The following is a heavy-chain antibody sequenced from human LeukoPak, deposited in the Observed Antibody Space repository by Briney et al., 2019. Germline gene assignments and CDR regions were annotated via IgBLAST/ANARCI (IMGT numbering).Heavy chain of an antibody. CDR3: VKEQGSGSYRTADY. V-gene: IGHV3-30*18. J-gene: IGHJ4*02. D-gene: IGHD3-10*01. CDR2: ITYDGDTT. CDR1: GFTFSSCG. Sequence: GRSLRLSCAASGFTFSSCGMRWVRQAPGKGLEWVAVITYDGDTTYFEDSVKGRFTISRDTSKSTLYLQMNSLGAEDTAVYYCVKEQGSGSYRTADYWGQGTLVTVSS.